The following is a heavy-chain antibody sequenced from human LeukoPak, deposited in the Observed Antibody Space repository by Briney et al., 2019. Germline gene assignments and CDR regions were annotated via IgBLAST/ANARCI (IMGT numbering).Heavy chain of an antibody. Sequence: SETLSLTCTASSGSINSYYWGWVRQPPGKGLEWIGRIYTTGTTHYNPSLKSRLTMSIDTSTNQFSLNLRSVTAADTAVYYCGRQGYTPSYYFLDFWSQGTLVAVS. V-gene: IGHV4-4*07. J-gene: IGHJ4*02. D-gene: IGHD1-26*01. CDR2: IYTTGTT. CDR3: GRQGYTPSYYFLDF. CDR1: SGSINSYY.